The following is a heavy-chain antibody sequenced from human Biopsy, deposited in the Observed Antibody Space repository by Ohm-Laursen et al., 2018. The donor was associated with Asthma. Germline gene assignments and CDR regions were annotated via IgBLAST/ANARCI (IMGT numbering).Heavy chain of an antibody. Sequence: SLRLSCAAPGFTFSSYAMHWVRQAPGKGLEWVAVISYDGSNKYYADSVKGRFTISRDNSKNTLYLQMNSLRAEDTAVYYCARDSYSSGLYDDFESWGQGTLVTVSS. CDR2: ISYDGSNK. CDR3: ARDSYSSGLYDDFES. J-gene: IGHJ4*02. V-gene: IGHV3-30-3*01. CDR1: GFTFSSYA. D-gene: IGHD6-19*01.